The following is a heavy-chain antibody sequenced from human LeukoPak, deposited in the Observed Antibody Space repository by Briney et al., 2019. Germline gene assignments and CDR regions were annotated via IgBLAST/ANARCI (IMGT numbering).Heavy chain of an antibody. CDR2: ISGSGGST. CDR1: GFTFSNNY. Sequence: GGSLRLSCVVSGFTFSNNYMSWVRQAPRKGLEWVSAISGSGGSTYYADSVKGRFTISRDNSKNTLYLQMNSLRAEDTAVYYCAKDRYSSGLNDYWGQGTLVTVSS. V-gene: IGHV3-23*01. J-gene: IGHJ4*02. CDR3: AKDRYSSGLNDY. D-gene: IGHD6-19*01.